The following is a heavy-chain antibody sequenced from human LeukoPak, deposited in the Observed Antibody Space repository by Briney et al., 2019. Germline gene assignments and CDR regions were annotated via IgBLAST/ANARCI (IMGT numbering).Heavy chain of an antibody. CDR2: IKQDGSEK. CDR3: ARYCSSTSCQPLFYYYYYGMDV. CDR1: GFTFSTYW. J-gene: IGHJ6*02. Sequence: GGSLRLSCAASGFTFSTYWMSWVRQAPGKGLEWVAHIKQDGSEKYYVDSVKGRFTISRDNAKNSLYLQMNSLRAEDTAVYYCARYCSSTSCQPLFYYYYYGMDVWGQGTTVTVSS. D-gene: IGHD2-2*01. V-gene: IGHV3-7*01.